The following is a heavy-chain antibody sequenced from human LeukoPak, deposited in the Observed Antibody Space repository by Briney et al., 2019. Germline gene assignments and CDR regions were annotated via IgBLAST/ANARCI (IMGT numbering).Heavy chain of an antibody. D-gene: IGHD3-22*01. CDR2: ISGSGGST. V-gene: IGHV3-23*01. CDR1: GFTFSSYA. J-gene: IGHJ4*02. CDR3: AKDPGYYDSSGFTPFFHY. Sequence: GGSLRLSCAASGFTFSSYAMSWVRQAPGMGLEWVSAISGSGGSTYYADSVKGRFTISRDNSKNTLYLQMNSLRAEGTAVYYCAKDPGYYDSSGFTPFFHYWGQGTLVTVSS.